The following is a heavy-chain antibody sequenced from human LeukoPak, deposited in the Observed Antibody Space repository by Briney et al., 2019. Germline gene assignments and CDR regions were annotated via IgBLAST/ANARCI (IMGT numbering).Heavy chain of an antibody. D-gene: IGHD6-19*01. J-gene: IGHJ5*02. CDR1: GGTFSSYA. V-gene: IGHV1-69*01. CDR3: ARIGGWYVSGQYWFDP. CDR2: IIPIFCTA. Sequence: ASVKVSCKASGGTFSSYAISWVRQAPGQGLEWMGGIIPIFCTANYAQKFQGRVTITADESTSTAYMELSSLRSEDTAVYYCARIGGWYVSGQYWFDPWGQGTLVTVSS.